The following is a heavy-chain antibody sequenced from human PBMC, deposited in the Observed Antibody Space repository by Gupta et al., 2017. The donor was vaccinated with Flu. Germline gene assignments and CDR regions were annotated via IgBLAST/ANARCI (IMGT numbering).Heavy chain of an antibody. D-gene: IGHD3-10*01. CDR3: ARETLRGAYYFDS. J-gene: IGHJ4*02. CDR1: GASMNNNDYY. Sequence: QLQLHESGPGLVTPSATLSLSCTVSGASMNNNDYYWAWIRQPPGQGLEWIGSVESGGTTYYNHSVKSRVTISVDMSRNHFSLKLASVIAADTAVYYCARETLRGAYYFDSWGQGTLVIVSS. V-gene: IGHV4-39*02. CDR2: VESGGTT.